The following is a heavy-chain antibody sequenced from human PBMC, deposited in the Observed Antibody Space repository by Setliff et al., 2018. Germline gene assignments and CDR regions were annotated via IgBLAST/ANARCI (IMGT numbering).Heavy chain of an antibody. CDR2: IYIGGSA. CDR3: AGGRRYDYGWDFDY. J-gene: IGHJ4*02. CDR1: GGSISSYY. V-gene: IGHV4-4*07. D-gene: IGHD4-17*01. Sequence: SETLSLTCTVSGGSISSYYWSWIRQPAGKGLEWIGHIYIGGSANYNPSLRSRVTMSIDTSKNQFSLQLTSVTAADTAVYYCAGGRRYDYGWDFDYWGQGTLVTVSS.